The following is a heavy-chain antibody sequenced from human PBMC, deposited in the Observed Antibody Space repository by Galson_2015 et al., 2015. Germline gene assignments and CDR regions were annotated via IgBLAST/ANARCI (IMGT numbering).Heavy chain of an antibody. J-gene: IGHJ4*02. CDR3: TSYPRIYYYGSGSHDY. V-gene: IGHV3-15*01. CDR1: GFTFSNAW. D-gene: IGHD3-10*01. CDR2: IKSKTDGGTT. Sequence: SLRLSCAASGFTFSNAWMSWVRQAPGKGLEWVGRIKSKTDGGTTDYAAPVKGRFTISRDDSKNTLYLQMNSLKTEDTAVYYCTSYPRIYYYGSGSHDYWGQGTLVTVSS.